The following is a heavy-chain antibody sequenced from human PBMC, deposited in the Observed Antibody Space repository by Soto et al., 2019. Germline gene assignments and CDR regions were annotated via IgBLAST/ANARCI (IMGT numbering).Heavy chain of an antibody. CDR1: GFTFDDYA. Sequence: EVQLVESGGGLVQPGRSLRLSCAASGFTFDDYAMHWVRQAPGKGLEWVSGISWNSGSIGYADSVKGRFTISRDNAKNPLYLQMNSLGAEDTALYYFAKVGVLYYYDSRGYFDHWGQGTLVTVSS. V-gene: IGHV3-9*01. CDR2: ISWNSGSI. D-gene: IGHD3-22*01. J-gene: IGHJ4*02. CDR3: AKVGVLYYYDSRGYFDH.